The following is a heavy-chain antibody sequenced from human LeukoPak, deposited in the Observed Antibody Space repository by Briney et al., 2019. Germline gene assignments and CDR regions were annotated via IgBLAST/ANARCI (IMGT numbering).Heavy chain of an antibody. CDR1: GFTFGDYG. J-gene: IGHJ4*02. CDR2: INWNGSST. Sequence: GGSLRLSCAASGFTFGDYGMSWVRQAPGKGLEWVAVINWNGSSTYYADSVKGRFTISRDNAKNSLYLQMNSLRAEDTALYYCARDPYYYDSSGYYPSEFDYWGQGTLVTVSS. D-gene: IGHD3-22*01. V-gene: IGHV3-20*04. CDR3: ARDPYYYDSSGYYPSEFDY.